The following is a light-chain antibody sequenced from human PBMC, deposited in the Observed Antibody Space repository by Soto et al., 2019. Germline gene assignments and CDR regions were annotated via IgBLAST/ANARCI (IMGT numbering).Light chain of an antibody. J-gene: IGKJ5*01. Sequence: DIQMTQSPSSLSASVGDRVTITCRASQGIGNYLAWFQQKPGKAPTSLIYAASSWQSGVPSKFSGSGTGTDFTLTVSSLQPEDVATYYCQQYNSYPITFGQGTRLEIK. CDR2: AAS. CDR3: QQYNSYPIT. V-gene: IGKV1-16*02. CDR1: QGIGNY.